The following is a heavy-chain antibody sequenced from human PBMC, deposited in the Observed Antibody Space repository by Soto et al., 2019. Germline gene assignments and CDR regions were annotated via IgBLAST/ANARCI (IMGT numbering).Heavy chain of an antibody. Sequence: QVQLQESGPGLVKPSQTLSLTCTVSGGSISSGGYYWSWIRQHPGKGLEWIGYIYYSGSTYYNPSLKSRVTISVDTSKHQFSLKLSSVTAADTAVYYCARDVGPRLPPGQRSSYYYGMDVWGQGTTVTVSS. D-gene: IGHD6-25*01. J-gene: IGHJ6*02. V-gene: IGHV4-31*03. CDR2: IYYSGST. CDR1: GGSISSGGYY. CDR3: ARDVGPRLPPGQRSSYYYGMDV.